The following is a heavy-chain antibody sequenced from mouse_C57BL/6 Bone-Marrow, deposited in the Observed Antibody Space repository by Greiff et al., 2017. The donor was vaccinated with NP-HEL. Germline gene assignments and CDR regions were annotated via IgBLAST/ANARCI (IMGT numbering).Heavy chain of an antibody. D-gene: IGHD2-1*01. J-gene: IGHJ4*01. CDR1: GFNIKDYY. V-gene: IGHV14-2*01. CDR2: IDPEDGET. Sequence: EVQLQQSGAELVKPGASVKLSCTASGFNIKDYYMHWVKQRTEQGLEWIGRIDPEDGETKYDPKFQGKATITADTPSNTAYLQLSSLTSEDTAVYYCARDGNYLYYAMDYWGQGTSVTVSS. CDR3: ARDGNYLYYAMDY.